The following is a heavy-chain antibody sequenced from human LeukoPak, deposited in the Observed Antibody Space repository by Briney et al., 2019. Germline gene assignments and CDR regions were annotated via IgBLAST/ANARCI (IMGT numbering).Heavy chain of an antibody. CDR2: IRSKPNSYAT. CDR3: ASSPPTGTTWYFDL. J-gene: IGHJ2*01. CDR1: GFTFSGSA. V-gene: IGHV3-73*01. D-gene: IGHD1-7*01. Sequence: GGSLRLSCAASGFTFSGSAIHWVRQASGKGLEWVGRIRSKPNSYATAYAASVKGRFTISRDDSKNTAYLQMNSLKTEDTAVYYCASSPPTGTTWYFDLWGRGTLVTVSS.